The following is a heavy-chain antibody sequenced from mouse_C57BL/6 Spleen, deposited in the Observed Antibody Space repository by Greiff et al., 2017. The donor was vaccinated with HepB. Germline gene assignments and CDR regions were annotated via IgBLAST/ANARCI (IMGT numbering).Heavy chain of an antibody. CDR3: ARNGSRDWYFDV. V-gene: IGHV1-67*01. J-gene: IGHJ1*03. D-gene: IGHD1-1*01. CDR2: ISTYYGDA. CDR1: GYTFTDYA. Sequence: VKVVESGPELVRPGVSVKISCKGSGYTFTDYAMHWVKQSHAKSLEWIGVISTYYGDASYNQKFKDKATMTVDKSSSTAYMELARLTSEDSAVYYCARNGSRDWYFDVWGTGTTVTVSS.